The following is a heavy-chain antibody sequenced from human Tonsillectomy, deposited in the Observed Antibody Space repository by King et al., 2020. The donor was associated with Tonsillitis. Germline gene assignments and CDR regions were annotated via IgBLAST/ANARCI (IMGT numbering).Heavy chain of an antibody. CDR3: GRYEGVVFDP. CDR2: TCSSGNT. D-gene: IGHD2-8*01. V-gene: IGHV4-31*03. J-gene: IGHJ5*02. CDR1: GGSICGDDFF. Sequence: QLQESGPGLVQPPQTLSVICTVSGGSICGDDFFWGGSREPPGRGLGWIGYTCSSGNTFYNPSLKKRLTISLDTSENTVSRKLNTVCAADTAVYYCGRYEGVVFDPWGQGTLVTVSS.